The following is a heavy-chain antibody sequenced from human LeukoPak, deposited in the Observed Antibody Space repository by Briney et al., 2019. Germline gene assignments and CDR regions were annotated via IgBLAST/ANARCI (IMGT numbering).Heavy chain of an antibody. CDR3: ARYYGGLFDP. J-gene: IGHJ5*02. CDR2: IYTSGST. V-gene: IGHV4-61*02. Sequence: SETLSLTCTVSGGSISSSSYYWSWIRQPAGKGLEWIGRIYTSGSTNYNPSLKSRVTMSVDTSKNQFSLKLRSVTAADTAVYYCARYYGGLFDPWGQGTLVTVSS. CDR1: GGSISSSSYY. D-gene: IGHD4-23*01.